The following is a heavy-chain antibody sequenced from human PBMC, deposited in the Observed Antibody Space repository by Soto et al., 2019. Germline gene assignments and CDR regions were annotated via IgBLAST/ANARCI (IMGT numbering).Heavy chain of an antibody. Sequence: EVQLVESGGGLVTPGGSLTLSCAASGFSFSPARMNWVRQAPGKGLEWVGLIKSKGGGGTADYAAPVKGRFIISRDDSKNTIYLQMTSLKPEDTALYYCIWQQDFYYGRAVWGQGTRVTVSS. CDR3: IWQQDFYYGRAV. CDR1: GFSFSPAR. CDR2: IKSKGGGGTA. J-gene: IGHJ6*02. D-gene: IGHD6-13*01. V-gene: IGHV3-15*07.